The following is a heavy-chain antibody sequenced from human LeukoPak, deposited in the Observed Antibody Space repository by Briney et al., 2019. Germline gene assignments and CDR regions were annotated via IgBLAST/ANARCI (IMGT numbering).Heavy chain of an antibody. CDR3: ARGQVPSARGHNWFDP. Sequence: PSETLSLTCAVYGWSFNDYYWNWIRQPPGKGLEWIGEINHRGSTNYNPSLKSRVTISVDTSKNQFSLELTSLAAADTAVYYCARGQVPSARGHNWFDPWGQGTLATVSS. J-gene: IGHJ5*02. CDR1: GWSFNDYY. V-gene: IGHV4-34*01. CDR2: INHRGST.